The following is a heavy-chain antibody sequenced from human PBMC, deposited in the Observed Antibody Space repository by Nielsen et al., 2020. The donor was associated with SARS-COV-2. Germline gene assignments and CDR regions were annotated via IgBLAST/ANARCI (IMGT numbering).Heavy chain of an antibody. CDR1: GLTFSSYA. CDR3: AKIDSSSWLYYYYGMDV. V-gene: IGHV3-23*01. D-gene: IGHD6-13*01. J-gene: IGHJ6*02. CDR2: ISGSGGST. Sequence: GGSLTLSCAASGLTFSSYAMSWVRQAPGKGLEWVSAISGSGGSTYYADSVTGRFTIARDNSKNTLYLQMNSLRADDTAVYYCAKIDSSSWLYYYYGMDVWGQGTTVTVSS.